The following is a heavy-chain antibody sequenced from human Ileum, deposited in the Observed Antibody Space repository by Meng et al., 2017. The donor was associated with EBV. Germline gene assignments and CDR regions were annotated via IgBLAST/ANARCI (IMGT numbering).Heavy chain of an antibody. V-gene: IGHV2-5*02. CDR1: GFSLSTSGVG. D-gene: IGHD6-6*01. CDR3: ARAAARPSDWFDP. Sequence: QITLKESGPSRVKPTQTLALTCTFSGFSLSTSGVGVGWIRQPPGKALECLAIIYGDDEKRYSPSLESRLTVTKDTSKNQVVLTMTNMVPVDTATYYCARAAARPSDWFDPWGQGTLFTVSP. CDR2: IYGDDEK. J-gene: IGHJ5*02.